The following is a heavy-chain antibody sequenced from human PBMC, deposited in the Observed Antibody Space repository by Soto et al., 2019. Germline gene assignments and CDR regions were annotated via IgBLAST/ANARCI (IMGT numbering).Heavy chain of an antibody. J-gene: IGHJ1*01. Sequence: QVQLVQSGAEVKKPGSSVKVSCKASGGTFSSYAISWVRQAPGQGLEWMGGIIPIFGTANYAQKFQGRVTITEDESTRTAYMELSSVRSEDTAVYYCARGDRDIEMQGEYFQHWGQGTLVTVSS. CDR1: GGTFSSYA. CDR3: ARGDRDIEMQGEYFQH. V-gene: IGHV1-69*12. CDR2: IIPIFGTA.